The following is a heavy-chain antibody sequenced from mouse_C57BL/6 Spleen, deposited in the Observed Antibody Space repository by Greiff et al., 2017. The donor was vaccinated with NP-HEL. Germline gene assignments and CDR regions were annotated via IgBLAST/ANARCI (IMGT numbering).Heavy chain of an antibody. CDR2: ISSGGSYT. Sequence: EVNLVESGGDLVKPGGSLKLSCAASGFTFSSYGMSWVRQTPDKRLEWVATISSGGSYTSYPDSVKGRFTFSRDNAKNTRDLQMSSLKSEDTAMYYCARQGDGYYGAWFADWGQGTLVTVSA. CDR3: ARQGDGYYGAWFAD. V-gene: IGHV5-6*01. J-gene: IGHJ3*01. CDR1: GFTFSSYG. D-gene: IGHD2-3*01.